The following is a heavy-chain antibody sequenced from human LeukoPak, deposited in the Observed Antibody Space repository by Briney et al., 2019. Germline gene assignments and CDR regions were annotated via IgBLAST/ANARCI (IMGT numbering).Heavy chain of an antibody. J-gene: IGHJ4*02. D-gene: IGHD3-10*01. Sequence: ASVKVSCKASGYTFTSYGISWVRQAPGQGLEWMGWISAYNGNTNYAQKLQGRVTMTTDTSTSTAYMELRSLRSDDTAVYYCARNPRRLHGLAYYFDYWGQGTLVTVSS. CDR2: ISAYNGNT. CDR1: GYTFTSYG. CDR3: ARNPRRLHGLAYYFDY. V-gene: IGHV1-18*01.